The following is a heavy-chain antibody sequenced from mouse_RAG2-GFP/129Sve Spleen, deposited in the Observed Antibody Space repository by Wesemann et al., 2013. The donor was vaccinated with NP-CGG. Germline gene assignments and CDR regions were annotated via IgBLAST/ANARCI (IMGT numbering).Heavy chain of an antibody. CDR3: ASAGTCFDY. Sequence: EVQLQQSGAELVKPGASVKLSCTASGFNIKDTYMHWVKQRPEQGLEWIGRIDPANGNTKYDPKFQGKATITADTSSNTAYLQLSSLTSEDTAVYYCASAGTCFDYWGPRGTTLTVSS. J-gene: IGHJ2*01. V-gene: IGHV14-3*02. D-gene: IGHD4-1*01. CDR2: IDPANGNT. CDR1: GFNIKDTY.